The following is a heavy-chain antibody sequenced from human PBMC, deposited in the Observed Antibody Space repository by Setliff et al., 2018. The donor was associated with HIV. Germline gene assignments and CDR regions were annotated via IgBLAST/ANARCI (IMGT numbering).Heavy chain of an antibody. CDR2: IWYDGSNK. CDR3: AKNDILTGYYKGVDY. CDR1: GFTFSSYG. V-gene: IGHV3-33*03. D-gene: IGHD3-9*01. Sequence: PGGSLRLSCAASGFTFSSYGMHWVRQAPGKGLEWVAVIWYDGSNKYYGDSGKGRFTISRDNAKNSLYLQMNSLRAEDTAVYYCAKNDILTGYYKGVDYWGQGTLVTVSS. J-gene: IGHJ4*02.